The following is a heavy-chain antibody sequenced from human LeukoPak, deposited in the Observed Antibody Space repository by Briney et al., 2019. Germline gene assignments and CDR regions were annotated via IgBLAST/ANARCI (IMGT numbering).Heavy chain of an antibody. CDR3: ARRGSSYDSSCYPHYYFDY. Sequence: GGSLRLSCAASGFTFSSYAMSWVRQAPGKGLEWVSAISGSGGSTYYADSVKGRFTISRDNSKNTLYLQMHSLRAEDTAVYYCARRGSSYDSSCYPHYYFDYWGQGTLVTVSS. D-gene: IGHD3-22*01. J-gene: IGHJ4*02. CDR1: GFTFSSYA. V-gene: IGHV3-23*01. CDR2: ISGSGGST.